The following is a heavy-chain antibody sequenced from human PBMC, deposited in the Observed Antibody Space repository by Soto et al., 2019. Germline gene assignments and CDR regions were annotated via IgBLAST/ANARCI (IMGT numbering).Heavy chain of an antibody. V-gene: IGHV3-23*01. D-gene: IGHD6-19*01. Sequence: GGSLRLCSAASGVIFSSYAMSWVRQDQGKGLEWGSAISGSGTTAYYGDAVKGRFTFSRDNSKKTMYLQMNSLRAEDTAVYYCAKPTAGWFSAFEIWGQGTMVTVSS. CDR2: ISGSGTTA. J-gene: IGHJ3*02. CDR3: AKPTAGWFSAFEI. CDR1: GVIFSSYA.